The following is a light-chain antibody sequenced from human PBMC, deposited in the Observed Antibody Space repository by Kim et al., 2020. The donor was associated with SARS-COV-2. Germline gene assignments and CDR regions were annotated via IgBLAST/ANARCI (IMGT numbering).Light chain of an antibody. CDR3: QAWDITTGVV. CDR1: KLGDKY. J-gene: IGLJ3*02. CDR2: QNT. Sequence: SYELTQPPSLSVSPGQTASIPCSGDKLGDKYVAWYQQRPGQSPLMVISQNTQRPSGIPERFSGTNSGNTATLTISETQAMDEGDYYCQAWDITTGVVFGG. V-gene: IGLV3-1*01.